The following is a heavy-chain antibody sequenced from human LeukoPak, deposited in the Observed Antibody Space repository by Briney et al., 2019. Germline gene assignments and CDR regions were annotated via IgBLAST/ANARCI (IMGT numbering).Heavy chain of an antibody. CDR2: ISGSGGST. Sequence: GGSLRLSCAASGFTFSSYAVSWVRQAPGKGLEWVSAISGSGGSTYYADSVKGRFTISRDNSKNTLYLQMNSLRAEDTAVYYCAKDPDVLLWFGELLSSFDPWGQGTLVTVSS. CDR3: AKDPDVLLWFGELLSSFDP. J-gene: IGHJ5*02. V-gene: IGHV3-23*01. D-gene: IGHD3-10*01. CDR1: GFTFSSYA.